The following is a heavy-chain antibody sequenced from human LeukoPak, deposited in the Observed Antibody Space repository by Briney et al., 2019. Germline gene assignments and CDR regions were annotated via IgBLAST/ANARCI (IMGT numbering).Heavy chain of an antibody. V-gene: IGHV1-8*01. CDR3: ARVAAARRSATLRVMDV. D-gene: IGHD6-13*01. CDR2: MNPNSGNT. Sequence: ASVKVSCKASGYTFTSYDINWVRQATGQGLEWMGWMNPNSGNTGYAQKFQGRVTMTRNTSISKAYMELSSLRSEDTAVYYCARVAAARRSATLRVMDVWGKGTTVTVSS. CDR1: GYTFTSYD. J-gene: IGHJ6*04.